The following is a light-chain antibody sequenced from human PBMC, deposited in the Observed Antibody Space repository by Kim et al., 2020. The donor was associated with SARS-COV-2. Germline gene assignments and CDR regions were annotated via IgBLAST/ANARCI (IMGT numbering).Light chain of an antibody. CDR2: DVS. CDR3: SSYTGSSAPYV. CDR1: SSDVGGYNY. Sequence: QSALTQSASVSGSPGQSITISCTGTSSDVGGYNYVSWYQQHPGKAPKLMIYDVSNRPSGVSNRFSGSKSGNTASLTISGLQAEDEADYYCSSYTGSSAPYVFGTGTKVTV. J-gene: IGLJ1*01. V-gene: IGLV2-14*03.